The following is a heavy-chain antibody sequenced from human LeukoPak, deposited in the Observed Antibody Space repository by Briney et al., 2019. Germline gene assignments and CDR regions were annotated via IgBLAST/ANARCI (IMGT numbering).Heavy chain of an antibody. CDR3: AREWVPAAILTTNNNWFDP. CDR2: INPNSGGT. Sequence: ASVKVSCKASGYTFTCYYMHWVRQAPGQGLEWMGWINPNSGGTNYAQKFPGRVTRRRYTCISTAYMEVARLRCDDTAVYYCAREWVPAAILTTNNNWFDPWGQGTLVTVFS. CDR1: GYTFTCYY. V-gene: IGHV1-2*02. D-gene: IGHD2-2*01. J-gene: IGHJ5*02.